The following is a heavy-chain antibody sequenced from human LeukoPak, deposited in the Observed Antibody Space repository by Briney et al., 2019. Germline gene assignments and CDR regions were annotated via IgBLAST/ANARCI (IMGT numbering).Heavy chain of an antibody. D-gene: IGHD3-22*01. CDR3: ARGGYYDWYYYVDV. CDR1: GFIFDDYG. J-gene: IGHJ6*03. V-gene: IGHV3-20*04. CDR2: INWNGGST. Sequence: GGSLRLSCAASGFIFDDYGMSWVRQAPGKGLEWVSGINWNGGSTGYADSVKGRFTISRDNAKNSLYLQMNSLRAEDTALYYCARGGYYDWYYYVDVWGKGTTVTVSS.